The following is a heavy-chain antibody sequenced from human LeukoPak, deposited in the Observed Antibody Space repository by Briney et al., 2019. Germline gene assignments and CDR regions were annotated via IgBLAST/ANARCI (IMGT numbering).Heavy chain of an antibody. CDR3: AKEKSTGFIDY. Sequence: ASVKVSCKASGYTFTDHYLHWVRQAPGQGLEWMGWINPNSGVTSYAQKFQGRVSMTGDTSISTVYLEVNWLTSDDTAVYFWAKEKSTGFIDYWAQGTLVTVSS. V-gene: IGHV1-2*02. CDR1: GYTFTDHY. J-gene: IGHJ4*02. CDR2: INPNSGVT. D-gene: IGHD1-1*01.